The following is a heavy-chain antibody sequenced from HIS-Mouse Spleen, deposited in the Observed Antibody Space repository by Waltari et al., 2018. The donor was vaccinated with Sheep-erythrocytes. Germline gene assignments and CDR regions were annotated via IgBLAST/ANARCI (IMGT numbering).Heavy chain of an antibody. CDR2: IYYSGGT. CDR1: GGSISSSSYY. V-gene: IGHV4-39*07. J-gene: IGHJ6*02. D-gene: IGHD2-2*01. CDR3: ARDRGDCSSTSCYYYYYGMDV. Sequence: QLQLQESGPGLVKPSETLSLTCTVSGGSISSSSYYWGWIRQPPGKGLEWIGSIYYSGGTYYNPSLKSRVTISVDTSKNQFSLKLSSVTAADTAVYYCARDRGDCSSTSCYYYYYGMDVWGQGTTVTVSS.